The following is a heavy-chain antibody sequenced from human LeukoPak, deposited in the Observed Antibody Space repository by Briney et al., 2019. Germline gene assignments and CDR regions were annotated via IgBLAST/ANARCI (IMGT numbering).Heavy chain of an antibody. D-gene: IGHD6-13*01. V-gene: IGHV4-34*01. J-gene: IGHJ5*02. CDR1: GGSFSGYY. Sequence: SETLSLTCAVYGGSFSGYYWSWIRQPPGKGLEWIGEINHSESTNYNPSLKSRVTISVDTSKNQFSLKLSSVTAADTAVYYCARVYSRSWFDPWGQGTLVTVSS. CDR2: INHSEST. CDR3: ARVYSRSWFDP.